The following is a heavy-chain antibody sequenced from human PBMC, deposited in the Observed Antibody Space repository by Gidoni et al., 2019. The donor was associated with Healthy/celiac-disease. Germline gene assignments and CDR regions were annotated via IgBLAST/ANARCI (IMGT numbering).Heavy chain of an antibody. V-gene: IGHV2-26*01. CDR1: GFSLSNARMG. Sequence: QVTLKESGPVLVKPTETLTLTCTVSGFSLSNARMGVSWIRQPTGKALEWLAHIFSNDEKSYSTSLKSRLTISKDTSKSQVVLTMTNMDPVDTATYYCARIISRQYSSSWLTDYWGQGTLVTVSS. D-gene: IGHD6-13*01. J-gene: IGHJ4*02. CDR2: IFSNDEK. CDR3: ARIISRQYSSSWLTDY.